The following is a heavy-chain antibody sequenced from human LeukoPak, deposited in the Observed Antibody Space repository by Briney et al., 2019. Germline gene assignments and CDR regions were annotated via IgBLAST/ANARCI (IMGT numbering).Heavy chain of an antibody. CDR1: GGSISSHY. CDR3: ARNSGGYFDY. Sequence: SETLSLTCTVSGGSISSHYWSWIRQPPGKGLEWIGYIYYSGSTNYNPSLKSRVTISVDTSKIQFSLKLSSVTAADTAVYYCARNSGGYFDYWGQGTLVTVSS. V-gene: IGHV4-59*11. CDR2: IYYSGST. D-gene: IGHD4-23*01. J-gene: IGHJ4*02.